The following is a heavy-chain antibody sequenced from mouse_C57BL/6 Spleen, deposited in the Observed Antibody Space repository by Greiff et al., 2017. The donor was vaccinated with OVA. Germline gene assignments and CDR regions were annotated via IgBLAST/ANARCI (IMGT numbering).Heavy chain of an antibody. CDR3: AKWDGNSHYFDY. D-gene: IGHD2-1*01. CDR2: IDPSDSDT. Sequence: QVQLQQSGAELVRPGSSVKLSCKASGYTFTSYWMHWVKQRPIQGLEWIGNIDPSDSDTHYNQKFKDKATLTVDKSSSTAYMQLSSLTSEDSEVYYCAKWDGNSHYFDYWGKGTTLTVSS. V-gene: IGHV1-52*01. CDR1: GYTFTSYW. J-gene: IGHJ2*01.